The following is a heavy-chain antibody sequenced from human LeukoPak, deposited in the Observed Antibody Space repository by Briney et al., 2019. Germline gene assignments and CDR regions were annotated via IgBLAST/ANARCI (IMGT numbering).Heavy chain of an antibody. CDR1: GFTFRNYG. CDR3: AKDRGSGYFDY. CDR2: ISYDGRNK. Sequence: GGSLRLSCAASGFTFRNYGMHWVRQAPGKGLEWVAVISYDGRNKYYADSVKGRFIISRDDSKTTVYLQMNSLRAEDTAVYYCAKDRGSGYFDYGGQGTLVTVSS. V-gene: IGHV3-30*18. D-gene: IGHD3-10*01. J-gene: IGHJ4*02.